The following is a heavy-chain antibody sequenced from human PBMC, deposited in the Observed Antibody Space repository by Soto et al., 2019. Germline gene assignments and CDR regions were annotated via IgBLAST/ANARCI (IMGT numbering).Heavy chain of an antibody. CDR2: MNPNSGNT. Sequence: GASVKVSCKASGYTFTSYDINWVRQATGQGLEWMGWMNPNSGNTGYAQKFQGRVTTTRNTSISTAYMELSSLRSEDTAVYYCARGKTVTTFVNYYYYGMDVWGQGTTVTVSS. J-gene: IGHJ6*02. D-gene: IGHD4-4*01. CDR1: GYTFTSYD. CDR3: ARGKTVTTFVNYYYYGMDV. V-gene: IGHV1-8*01.